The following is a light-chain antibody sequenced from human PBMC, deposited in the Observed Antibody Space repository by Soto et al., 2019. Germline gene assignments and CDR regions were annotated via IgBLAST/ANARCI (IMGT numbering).Light chain of an antibody. Sequence: DIVMTQSPDSLAVSLGERATINCKSSQSVLLTSNNKNYLAWYQQKPGQPPKLLIYWASTRESGVPDRFSASGSGTDFTLTITGLQAQDVAVYYCQYYFRSPYTFGQGTKLEIK. V-gene: IGKV4-1*01. CDR3: QYYFRSPYT. CDR1: QSVLLTSNNKNY. J-gene: IGKJ2*01. CDR2: WAS.